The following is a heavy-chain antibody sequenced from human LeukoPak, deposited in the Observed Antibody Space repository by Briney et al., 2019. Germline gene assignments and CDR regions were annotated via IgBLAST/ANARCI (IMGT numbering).Heavy chain of an antibody. CDR3: AKAPLCSSTSCSPYNWFDP. V-gene: IGHV3-23*01. D-gene: IGHD2-2*01. Sequence: QPGGSLRLSCAASGFTFSSSAMSWVRQAPGKGLEWVSAISGSGGSTYYADSVKGRFTISRDNSKNTLYLQMNSLRAEDTAVYYCAKAPLCSSTSCSPYNWFDPWGQGTLVTVSS. J-gene: IGHJ5*02. CDR2: ISGSGGST. CDR1: GFTFSSSA.